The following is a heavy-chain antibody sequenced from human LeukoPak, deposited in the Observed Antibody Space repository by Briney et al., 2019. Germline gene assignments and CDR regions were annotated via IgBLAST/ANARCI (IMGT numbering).Heavy chain of an antibody. D-gene: IGHD2-21*02. CDR3: AREVVTASTPDY. CDR1: NYSISNGYY. V-gene: IGHV4-38-2*02. CDR2: IYHSGNT. Sequence: SETLSLTCAVSNYSISNGYYWGWIRQPPGKGLEWIGSIYHSGNTYYNPSLKSQVTISVDTSKNQFSLKLRSVTAADTAVYYCAREVVTASTPDYWGQGTLVTVSS. J-gene: IGHJ4*02.